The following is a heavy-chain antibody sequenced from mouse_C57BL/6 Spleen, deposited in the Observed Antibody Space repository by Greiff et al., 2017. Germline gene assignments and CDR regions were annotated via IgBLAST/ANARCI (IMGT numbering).Heavy chain of an antibody. CDR1: GYTFTSYW. Sequence: QVQLQQPGAELVMPGASVKLSCKASGYTFTSYWMHWVKQRPGQGLEWIGEIDPSDSYTNYNQKFKGKSTLTVDKSSSTAYMQLSSLTSEDSAVYYCARDYGREDYLDYWGQGTTLTVSS. J-gene: IGHJ2*01. CDR3: ARDYGREDYLDY. V-gene: IGHV1-69*01. D-gene: IGHD1-1*01. CDR2: IDPSDSYT.